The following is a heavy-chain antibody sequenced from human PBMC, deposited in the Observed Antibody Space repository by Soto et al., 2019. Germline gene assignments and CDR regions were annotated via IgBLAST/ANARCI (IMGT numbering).Heavy chain of an antibody. CDR1: GGSLNTYT. J-gene: IGHJ4*02. Sequence: QVQVVQSGAEVKKPESSVKVSCKPSGGSLNTYTVNWVRLAPGHGLEWMGRFIPILDMANYAQKFQDRVTITADRSTFTAYRELNSRTSDDTAVYYCAITYCRDNSCPRDFDFWGPGTRVTVSS. CDR3: AITYCRDNSCPRDFDF. D-gene: IGHD2-21*01. V-gene: IGHV1-69*02. CDR2: FIPILDMA.